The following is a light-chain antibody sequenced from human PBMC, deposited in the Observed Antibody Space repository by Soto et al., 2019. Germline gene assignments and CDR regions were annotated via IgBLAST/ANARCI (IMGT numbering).Light chain of an antibody. Sequence: QSALTQPASVSGSPGQSITISCTGTSSDVGGYNYVSWYQHHPGKAPKLMIYEVSNRPSGLSNRFSGSKSGNTASLTISGLQAEDEADYYCSSYTSGSTGVFGGGTKLTVL. CDR2: EVS. J-gene: IGLJ3*02. CDR3: SSYTSGSTGV. CDR1: SSDVGGYNY. V-gene: IGLV2-14*01.